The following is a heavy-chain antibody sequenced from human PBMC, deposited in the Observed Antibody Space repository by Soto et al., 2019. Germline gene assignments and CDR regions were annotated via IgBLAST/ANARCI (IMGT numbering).Heavy chain of an antibody. J-gene: IGHJ4*02. D-gene: IGHD4-4*01. Sequence: QVHLVQSGAEVKKPGASVKVSCKASGYTFTDHSLHWVRQAPGQGLEWMGWINPHSGVTVSAENFEGTVTLTSDTAINTAYMEMGWLRSDDTAIYYCALKMSTVTYFHYWGQGTLLTVSS. CDR2: INPHSGVT. CDR1: GYTFTDHS. V-gene: IGHV1-2*02. CDR3: ALKMSTVTYFHY.